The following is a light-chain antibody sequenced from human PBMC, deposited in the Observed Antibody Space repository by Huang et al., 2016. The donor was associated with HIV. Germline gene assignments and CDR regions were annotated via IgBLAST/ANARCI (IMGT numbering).Light chain of an antibody. J-gene: IGKJ3*01. CDR1: QGISTY. V-gene: IGKV1-9*01. CDR3: QQVNSYPRT. Sequence: IQLTQSPSSLSASVGDRVTITCRASQGISTYLAWYQQRPGKAPDLRIYAASTLQSGVPSRFSGSGSGTDFNLTISSLQAEDSATYYCQQVNSYPRTFGPGTKVEIK. CDR2: AAS.